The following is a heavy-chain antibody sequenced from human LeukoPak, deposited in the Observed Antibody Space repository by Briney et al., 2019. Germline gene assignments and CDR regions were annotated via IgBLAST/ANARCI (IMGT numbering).Heavy chain of an antibody. CDR3: ARMPNCDHDAFDI. J-gene: IGHJ3*02. CDR1: GYTFTVYY. CDR2: INPNSGGT. V-gene: IGHV1-2*02. Sequence: ASVKVSCKASGYTFTVYYMHWVRQAPGEGLGWMGWINPNSGGTNYAQKFQGRVTMTRDTSISTAYMELSRLRSDDTAVYYCARMPNCDHDAFDIWGQGTMVTVSS. D-gene: IGHD1-1*01.